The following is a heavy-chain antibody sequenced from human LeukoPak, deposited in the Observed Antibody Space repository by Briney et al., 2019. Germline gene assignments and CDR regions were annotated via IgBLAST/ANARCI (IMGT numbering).Heavy chain of an antibody. D-gene: IGHD3-22*01. J-gene: IGHJ6*03. CDR1: GFIFSSSG. CDR3: ARDFATYYYDSSGYSTYYYYYYMDV. CDR2: IRYDGSNK. V-gene: IGHV3-30*02. Sequence: PGGSLRLSCAASGFIFSSSGMYWVRQAPGKGLEWVAFIRYDGSNKYYADSVKGRFTISRDNAKNTLYLQMNSLRAEDTAVYYCARDFATYYYDSSGYSTYYYYYYMDVWGKGTTVTVSS.